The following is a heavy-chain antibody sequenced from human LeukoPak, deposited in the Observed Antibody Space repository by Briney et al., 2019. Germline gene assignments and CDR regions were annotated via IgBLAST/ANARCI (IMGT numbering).Heavy chain of an antibody. V-gene: IGHV3-23*01. CDR2: ISGSGGST. J-gene: IGHJ4*02. Sequence: PGGSLRLSCAASGFTFSSYAMSWVRQAPGKGLEWVSGISGSGGSTYYADSMKGQFTISRDNSKNTLYLQMNSLKAEDTAVYYCAKWERDGYNSYYFDYWGQGTLVTVSS. CDR1: GFTFSSYA. CDR3: AKWERDGYNSYYFDY. D-gene: IGHD5-24*01.